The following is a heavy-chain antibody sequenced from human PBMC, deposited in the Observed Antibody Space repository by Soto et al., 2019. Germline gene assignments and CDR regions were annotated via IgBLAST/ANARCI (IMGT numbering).Heavy chain of an antibody. D-gene: IGHD1-26*01. CDR1: GFNFSGYT. J-gene: IGHJ6*02. CDR2: ISRSGGST. V-gene: IGHV3-23*01. Sequence: GGSLRLSCAASGFNFSGYTMSWVRQAPGKGLEWVSSISRSGGSTHYADSVKGRFTISRDNSKNTLDLQLNSLRVEDTALYFCAKEGLSGYYYYGMDVWGQGTTVTVSS. CDR3: AKEGLSGYYYYGMDV.